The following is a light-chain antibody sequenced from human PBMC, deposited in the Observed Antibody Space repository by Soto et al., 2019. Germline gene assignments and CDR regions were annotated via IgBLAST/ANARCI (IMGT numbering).Light chain of an antibody. CDR3: QSYDSSLSGYV. J-gene: IGLJ1*01. V-gene: IGLV1-40*01. Sequence: QSVLTQPPSVSGAPGQRVTISCTGSSSNIGAGYDVHWYQQLPGTAPRLLIYDSKNRPSGVPDRFSASKSVTSASLAIAWLQAEDEADYYCQSYDSSLSGYVFGTGTKVTVL. CDR2: DSK. CDR1: SSNIGAGYD.